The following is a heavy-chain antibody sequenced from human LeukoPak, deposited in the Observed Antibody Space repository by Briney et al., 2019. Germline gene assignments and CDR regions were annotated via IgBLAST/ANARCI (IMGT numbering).Heavy chain of an antibody. V-gene: IGHV5-51*01. CDR2: IYPGDSDT. Sequence: GESLKISCKGSGYSFTSYWIGWVRQMPGKGLEWMGIIYPGDSDTRYSPSFQGQATISADKSISTAYLQWSSLKASDTAMFYCARSSDSGGYYDYFDYWGQGTLVTVSS. CDR3: ARSSDSGGYYDYFDY. CDR1: GYSFTSYW. D-gene: IGHD3-22*01. J-gene: IGHJ4*02.